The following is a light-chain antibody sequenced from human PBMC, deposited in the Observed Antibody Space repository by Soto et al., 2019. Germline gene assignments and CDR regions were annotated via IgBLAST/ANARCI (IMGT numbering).Light chain of an antibody. CDR2: DVN. CDR1: SSDVGGYNF. V-gene: IGLV2-14*01. Sequence: QSALTQAASVSGSLGHSITISCTGTSSDVGGYNFVSWYQQHPGKAPKLMIYDVNNRPSGVSNRFSGSKSANTASLTISGLQADDEADYYCSSYTSRNTLYVFGTGTKLTVL. CDR3: SSYTSRNTLYV. J-gene: IGLJ1*01.